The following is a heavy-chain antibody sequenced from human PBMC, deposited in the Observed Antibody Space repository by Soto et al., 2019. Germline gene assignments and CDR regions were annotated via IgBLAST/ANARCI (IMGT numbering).Heavy chain of an antibody. D-gene: IGHD2-2*01. CDR3: AREGATAAKMFDY. V-gene: IGHV1-46*01. J-gene: IGHJ4*02. Sequence: QVQLVQSGAEVKNPGASVKVSCKASGYTFSNYYMHWVRQAPGQGLEWMGGINPNGDTTYYAQKFLGRLTVTRDTSTSTVYMELSSLRSEDTAVYSCAREGATAAKMFDYWVREPWSPSPQ. CDR2: INPNGDTT. CDR1: GYTFSNYY.